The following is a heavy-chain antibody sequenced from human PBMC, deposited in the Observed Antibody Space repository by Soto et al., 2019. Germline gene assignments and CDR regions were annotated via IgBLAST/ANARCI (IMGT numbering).Heavy chain of an antibody. J-gene: IGHJ6*02. CDR1: GGTFSSYA. CDR2: IIPIFGTA. D-gene: IGHD3-22*01. Sequence: QVQLVQSGAEVKKPGSSVKVSCKASGGTFSSYAISWERQAPGQGLEWMGGIIPIFGTANYAQKFQGRVTITADESTSTAYMELSSLRSEDTAVYYCARYYYDSSGYYLDYYYGMDVWGQGTTVTVSS. CDR3: ARYYYDSSGYYLDYYYGMDV. V-gene: IGHV1-69*01.